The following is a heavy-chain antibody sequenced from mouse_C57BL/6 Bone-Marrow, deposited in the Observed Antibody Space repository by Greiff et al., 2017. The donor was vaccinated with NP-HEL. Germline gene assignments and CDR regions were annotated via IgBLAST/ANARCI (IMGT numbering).Heavy chain of an antibody. Sequence: VQLQQSGAELVKPGASVKMSCKASGYTFTSYWITWVKQRPGQGLEWIGDIYPGSGSTNYNEKFKSKATLTVDTSSSTAYMQLSSLTSEDSAVYYCALSYYGSSYVGLYAMDYWGQGTSVTVSS. D-gene: IGHD1-1*01. J-gene: IGHJ4*01. CDR2: IYPGSGST. CDR3: ALSYYGSSYVGLYAMDY. CDR1: GYTFTSYW. V-gene: IGHV1-55*01.